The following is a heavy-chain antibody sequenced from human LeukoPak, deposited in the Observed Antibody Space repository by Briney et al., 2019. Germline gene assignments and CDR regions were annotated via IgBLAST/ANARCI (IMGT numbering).Heavy chain of an antibody. Sequence: SETLSLTCTVSGGSISSYYWSWFRQPPGKGLEWIGYIYYSGSTNYNPSLKSRVTISVDTSKNQFSLKLSSVTAADTAVYYCASVTMIGPYYYYGMDVWGQGTTVTVSS. CDR3: ASVTMIGPYYYYGMDV. J-gene: IGHJ6*02. D-gene: IGHD3-22*01. CDR1: GGSISSYY. V-gene: IGHV4-59*01. CDR2: IYYSGST.